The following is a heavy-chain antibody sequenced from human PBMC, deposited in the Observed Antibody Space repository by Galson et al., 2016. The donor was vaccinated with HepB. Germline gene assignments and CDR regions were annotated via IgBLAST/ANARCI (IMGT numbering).Heavy chain of an antibody. V-gene: IGHV3-23*01. D-gene: IGHD6-19*01. CDR2: INGIGGST. J-gene: IGHJ3*02. Sequence: SLRLSCVASGFTFSNYAMSWVRQAPGKGLEWVSGINGIGGSTFYADSVKGRFTISRDNSKNTLYLEMNSLRVEDTAVYYCAKDLEGSGWFHDAFDIWGQGTMVTVSS. CDR1: GFTFSNYA. CDR3: AKDLEGSGWFHDAFDI.